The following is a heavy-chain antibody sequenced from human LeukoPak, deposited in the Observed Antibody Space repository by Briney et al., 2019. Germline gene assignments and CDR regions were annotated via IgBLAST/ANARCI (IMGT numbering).Heavy chain of an antibody. Sequence: SETLSLTCTVSGGSISSYYWSWIRQPPGKGLEWIGYIYYSGSTNYNPSLKSRVTISVDTSKNQFSLKLSSVTAADTAAYYCARRGGIIRGVASYYYMDVWGKGTTVTISS. CDR3: ARRGGIIRGVASYYYMDV. V-gene: IGHV4-59*08. CDR1: GGSISSYY. J-gene: IGHJ6*03. CDR2: IYYSGST. D-gene: IGHD3-10*01.